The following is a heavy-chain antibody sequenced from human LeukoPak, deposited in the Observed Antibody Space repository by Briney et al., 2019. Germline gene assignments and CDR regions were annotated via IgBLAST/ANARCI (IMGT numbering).Heavy chain of an antibody. J-gene: IGHJ6*02. D-gene: IGHD4-17*01. CDR1: GYTFTGYY. CDR2: ISAYNGNT. V-gene: IGHV1-18*04. Sequence: GASVKVSCKAPGYTFTGYYIHWVRQAPGQGLEWMGWISAYNGNTNYAQKLQGRVTMTTDTSTSTAYMELRSLRSDDTAVYYCAREGYGDYSHYYYGMDVWGQGTTVTVSS. CDR3: AREGYGDYSHYYYGMDV.